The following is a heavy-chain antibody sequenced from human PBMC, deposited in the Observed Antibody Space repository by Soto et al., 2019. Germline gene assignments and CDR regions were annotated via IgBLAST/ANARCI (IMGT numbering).Heavy chain of an antibody. V-gene: IGHV4-39*07. J-gene: IGHJ6*02. Sequence: SETLSLTCTVSGGSISSSSYYWGWIRQPPGKGLEWSGSIYYGGSTNYNPSLKSRVTISVDTSKNQFSLKLSSVTAADTAVYYCAGTHYDFWSGYYPSLAYYYYGMDVWGQGTTVTVSS. CDR2: IYYGGST. CDR3: AGTHYDFWSGYYPSLAYYYYGMDV. D-gene: IGHD3-3*01. CDR1: GGSISSSSYY.